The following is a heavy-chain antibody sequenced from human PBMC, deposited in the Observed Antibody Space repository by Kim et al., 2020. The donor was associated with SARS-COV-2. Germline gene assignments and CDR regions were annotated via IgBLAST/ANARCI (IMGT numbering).Heavy chain of an antibody. J-gene: IGHJ4*02. Sequence: GSNKYYADSVKGRFTISRDNSKNTLYLQMNSLRAEDTAVYYCAREAGTTYWGQGTLVTVSS. CDR3: AREAGTTY. V-gene: IGHV3-30-3*01. D-gene: IGHD1-7*01. CDR2: GSNK.